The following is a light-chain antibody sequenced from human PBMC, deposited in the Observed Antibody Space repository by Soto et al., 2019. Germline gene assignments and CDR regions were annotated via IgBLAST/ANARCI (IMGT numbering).Light chain of an antibody. J-gene: IGKJ1*01. Sequence: DIQMTQSPSTLSASVGDKGTIPWRASQSSSRWVGWYQQPPGKAPKLMIDDAARLGRGVPRMFSGSASRKDFPPTIGMLQHDDFATYCCQQDSSYWTFAQGTKVDIK. V-gene: IGKV1-5*01. CDR3: QQDSSYWT. CDR1: QSSSRW. CDR2: DAA.